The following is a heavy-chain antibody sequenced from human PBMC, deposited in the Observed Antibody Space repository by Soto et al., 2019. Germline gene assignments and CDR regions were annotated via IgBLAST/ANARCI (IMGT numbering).Heavy chain of an antibody. D-gene: IGHD3-22*01. V-gene: IGHV3-48*01. Sequence: EVQLVESGGGLVQPGGSLRLSCAASGFTFSSYSMNWVRQAPGKGLEWVSYISSSSSTIYYADSVKGRFTISRDNAKNSVYLQMNCLRAEDTAVYYCARGAYYYDSSGLSSWGQGTLVTVSS. J-gene: IGHJ5*02. CDR3: ARGAYYYDSSGLSS. CDR2: ISSSSSTI. CDR1: GFTFSSYS.